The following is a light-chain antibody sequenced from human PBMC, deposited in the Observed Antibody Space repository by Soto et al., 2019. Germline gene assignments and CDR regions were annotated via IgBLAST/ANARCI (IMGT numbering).Light chain of an antibody. J-gene: IGKJ3*01. CDR1: QSVSSY. CDR2: DAS. Sequence: EIVLTQSPATLSLSPGERATLSCRASQSVSSYLAWYQHKPGQAPGLLIYDASNRASGIPARFSGSGSGTDFTLTISSLEPEDFAVYYCQQRSNWGITFGPGTKVDTK. V-gene: IGKV3-11*01. CDR3: QQRSNWGIT.